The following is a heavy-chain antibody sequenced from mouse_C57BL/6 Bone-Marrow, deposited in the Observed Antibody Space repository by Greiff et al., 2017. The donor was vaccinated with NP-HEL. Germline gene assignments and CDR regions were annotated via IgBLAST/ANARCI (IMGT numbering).Heavy chain of an antibody. CDR3: ARPPGSSYGYWYFDV. V-gene: IGHV1-19*01. CDR2: INPYNGGT. J-gene: IGHJ1*03. D-gene: IGHD1-1*01. Sequence: EVQLQQSGPVLVKPGASVKMSCKASGYTFTDYYMNWVKQSHGKSLEWIGVINPYNGGTSYNQKFKGKATLTVDKSSSTAYMELNSLTSEDSAVYYCARPPGSSYGYWYFDVWGTGTPVTGSS. CDR1: GYTFTDYY.